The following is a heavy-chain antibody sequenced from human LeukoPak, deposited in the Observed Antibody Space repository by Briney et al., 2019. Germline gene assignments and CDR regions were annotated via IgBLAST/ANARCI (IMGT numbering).Heavy chain of an antibody. D-gene: IGHD3-3*01. CDR2: IYYSGNT. J-gene: IGHJ4*02. CDR3: ARTARSGFPDY. CDR1: GGSISSSSYY. Sequence: PSETLSLTCTVSGGSISSSSYYWGWLRQPPGKGLEWIGSIYYSGNTYYNPSLKSRVTMSVDTSKNHFSLKLRSVTAADTAVYYCARTARSGFPDYWGQGTLVTVSS. V-gene: IGHV4-39*02.